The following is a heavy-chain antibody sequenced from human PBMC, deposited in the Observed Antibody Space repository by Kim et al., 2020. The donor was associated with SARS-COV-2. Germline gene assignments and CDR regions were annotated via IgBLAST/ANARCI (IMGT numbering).Heavy chain of an antibody. J-gene: IGHJ3*01. CDR3: AILGSEAYYDSSGYYWSAFDV. Sequence: GESLKISCKGSGYSFTSYWISWVRQMPGKGLEWMGRIDPSDSYTNYSPSFQGHVTISADKPISTAYLQWSSLKASDTAMYYCAILGSEAYYDSSGYYWSAFDVWGQGTIVTVSS. V-gene: IGHV5-10-1*01. CDR2: IDPSDSYT. CDR1: GYSFTSYW. D-gene: IGHD3-22*01.